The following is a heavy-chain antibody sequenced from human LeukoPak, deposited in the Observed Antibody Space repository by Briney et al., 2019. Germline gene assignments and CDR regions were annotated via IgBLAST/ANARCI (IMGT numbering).Heavy chain of an antibody. V-gene: IGHV4-34*01. J-gene: IGHJ4*02. CDR3: ARVPIIRGILDY. D-gene: IGHD2/OR15-2a*01. CDR1: GGSFSGYY. CDR2: INHSGST. Sequence: KPSETLSLTCAVYGGSFSGYYWSWIRQPPGKGLEWIGEINHSGSTNYNPSLKSRVTISVDTSKNQFSLNLNSVTAADTAVYYCARVPIIRGILDYWGQGALVTVSS.